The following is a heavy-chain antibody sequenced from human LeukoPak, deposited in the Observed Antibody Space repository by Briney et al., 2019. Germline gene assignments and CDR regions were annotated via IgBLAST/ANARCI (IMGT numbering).Heavy chain of an antibody. CDR3: ARAPRDDSSGYFDF. Sequence: SVKVSCTSSGGTFSSYAISWVRQAPGQGLEWMGGIIPIFGTANYAQKFQGRVTITADKSTSTAYMELSSLRSEDTAVYYCARAPRDDSSGYFDFWGQGTLVTVSS. CDR2: IIPIFGTA. CDR1: GGTFSSYA. V-gene: IGHV1-69*06. J-gene: IGHJ4*02. D-gene: IGHD3-22*01.